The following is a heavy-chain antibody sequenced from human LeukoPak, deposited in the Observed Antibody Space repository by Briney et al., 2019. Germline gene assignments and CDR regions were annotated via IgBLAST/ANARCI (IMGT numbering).Heavy chain of an antibody. CDR3: AKDMQREAFGWFDP. CDR2: ISYDGSNK. Sequence: GRSLRLSCAASGFTFSSYAMHWVRQAPGKGLEWVAVISYDGSNKYYADSVKGRFTISRDNAKNSLYLQMNSLRAEDTALYYCAKDMQREAFGWFDPWGQGTLVTVSS. D-gene: IGHD3-16*01. J-gene: IGHJ5*02. V-gene: IGHV3-30-3*01. CDR1: GFTFSSYA.